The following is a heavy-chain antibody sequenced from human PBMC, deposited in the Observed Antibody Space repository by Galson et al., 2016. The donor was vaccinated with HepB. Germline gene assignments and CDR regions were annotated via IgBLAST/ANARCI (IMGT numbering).Heavy chain of an antibody. D-gene: IGHD2-21*01. CDR1: GYTVTSQA. Sequence: SVKVSCKASGYTVTSQAMHWVRQAPGQGPEWMGTFRPSSGGTTYAQKLQGRVTMTGDTSTNTVYMELSSLRSEDTAVYYCAREQGETYFFDYWGQGTQVTVSS. V-gene: IGHV1-46*04. J-gene: IGHJ4*02. CDR3: AREQGETYFFDY. CDR2: FRPSSGGT.